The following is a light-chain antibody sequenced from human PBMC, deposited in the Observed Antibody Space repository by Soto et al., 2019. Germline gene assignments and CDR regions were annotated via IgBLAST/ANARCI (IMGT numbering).Light chain of an antibody. CDR1: QSILNY. CDR3: QQTYTTPRT. CDR2: GAS. V-gene: IGKV1-39*01. J-gene: IGKJ2*01. Sequence: DIQLTQSPSSLSASVGDRVIITCRASQSILNYLNWYQQKPGKAPKLLIYGASILQSGVPSTFSGSGSGTDFTLTISSLQPEDFATYYCQQTYTTPRTFGQGTKLEIK.